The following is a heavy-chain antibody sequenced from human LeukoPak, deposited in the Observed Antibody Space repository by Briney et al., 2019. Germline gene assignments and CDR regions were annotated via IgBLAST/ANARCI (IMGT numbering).Heavy chain of an antibody. D-gene: IGHD2-2*02. CDR2: IYYSGST. V-gene: IGHV4-30-4*08. J-gene: IGHJ5*02. Sequence: SETLSPTCTVSGGSISSGDYYWSWIRQPPGKGLEWIGYIYYSGSTYYNPSLKSRVTISVDTSKNQFSLKLSSVTAADTAVYYCARRPDCSSTSCYSFWFDPWGQGTLVTVSS. CDR3: ARRPDCSSTSCYSFWFDP. CDR1: GGSISSGDYY.